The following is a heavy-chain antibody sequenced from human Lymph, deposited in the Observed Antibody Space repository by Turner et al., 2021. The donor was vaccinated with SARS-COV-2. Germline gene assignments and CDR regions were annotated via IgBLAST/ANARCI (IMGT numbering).Heavy chain of an antibody. D-gene: IGHD3-16*01. V-gene: IGHV3-30-3*01. CDR2: ISYDGSNK. Sequence: QVQLVESGGGVVQPGRSLRLSCAASGCTFSTYGMHRVRQAPGKGLEWVALISYDGSNKYYADSVKGRFTISRDNSKNTLYLQMNSLRTEDTAVYYCARDVGGYLGYWGQGTLVTVSS. J-gene: IGHJ4*02. CDR1: GCTFSTYG. CDR3: ARDVGGYLGY.